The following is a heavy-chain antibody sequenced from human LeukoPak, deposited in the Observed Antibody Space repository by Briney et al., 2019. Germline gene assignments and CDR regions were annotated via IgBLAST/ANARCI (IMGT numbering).Heavy chain of an antibody. CDR1: GFTFSSHV. J-gene: IGHJ4*02. V-gene: IGHV3-23*01. CDR2: ISGSGGST. D-gene: IGHD1-1*01. CDR3: ANLPPGPFDY. Sequence: GGSLRLSCAASGFTFSSHVMNWVRQAPGKGLEWVSGISGSGGSTYYADSVKDRFTISRDNSKNTLYLQMNSLRAEDTAVYYCANLPPGPFDYWGQGTTVTVSS.